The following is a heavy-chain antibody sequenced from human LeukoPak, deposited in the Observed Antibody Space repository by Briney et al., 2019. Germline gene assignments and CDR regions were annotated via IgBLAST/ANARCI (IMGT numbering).Heavy chain of an antibody. V-gene: IGHV3-66*01. D-gene: IGHD2-2*01. Sequence: GGSLRLSCAASGFTFSNAWMSWVRQAPGKGLEWVSVIYSGGSTYYADSVQGRFIISRDNSKNTLYLQMNSLRAEDTAVYYCARDKAACSSTNCFAAWFDPWGQGTLVTVSS. CDR1: GFTFSNAW. CDR2: IYSGGST. CDR3: ARDKAACSSTNCFAAWFDP. J-gene: IGHJ5*02.